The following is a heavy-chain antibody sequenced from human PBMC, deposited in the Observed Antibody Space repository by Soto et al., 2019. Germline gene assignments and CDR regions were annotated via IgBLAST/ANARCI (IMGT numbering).Heavy chain of an antibody. CDR3: TRPVRDIVVVVAASI. D-gene: IGHD2-15*01. CDR2: ISGSGGST. Sequence: GGSLRLSCAASGFTFSSYAMSWVRQAPGKGLEWVSAISGSGGSTYYADSVKGRFTISRDNSKNTLYLQMNSLRAEDTAVYYCTRPVRDIVVVVAASIWGQGTMVTVSS. V-gene: IGHV3-23*01. CDR1: GFTFSSYA. J-gene: IGHJ3*02.